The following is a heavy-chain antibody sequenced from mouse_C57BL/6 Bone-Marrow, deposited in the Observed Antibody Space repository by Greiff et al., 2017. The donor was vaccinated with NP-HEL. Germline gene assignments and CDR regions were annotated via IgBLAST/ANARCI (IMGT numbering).Heavy chain of an antibody. Sequence: EVQRVESGPGTVKPSQSLSLTCTVTGYSITSGYDWHWIRHFPGNKLEWMGYISYSGSTNYNPSLKSRISITHDTSKNHFFLKLNSVTTEDTATYYCATHYGSSYRYFDVWGTGTTVTVSS. D-gene: IGHD1-1*01. CDR3: ATHYGSSYRYFDV. CDR2: ISYSGST. V-gene: IGHV3-1*01. CDR1: GYSITSGYD. J-gene: IGHJ1*03.